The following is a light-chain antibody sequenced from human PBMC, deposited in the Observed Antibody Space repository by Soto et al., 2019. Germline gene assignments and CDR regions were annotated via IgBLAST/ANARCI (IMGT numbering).Light chain of an antibody. CDR1: QSPRTF. CDR2: ATS. J-gene: IGKJ3*01. CDR3: KRHPYT. Sequence: DTQMTQSPSSLSASVGDRVTITCQASQSPRTFLHWYQEKPGKALMLLIYATSTLQSGVPSRFSGRDSGADFILSIHNLQPEAFATYYCKRHPYTFGPGTKVDIK. V-gene: IGKV1-39*01.